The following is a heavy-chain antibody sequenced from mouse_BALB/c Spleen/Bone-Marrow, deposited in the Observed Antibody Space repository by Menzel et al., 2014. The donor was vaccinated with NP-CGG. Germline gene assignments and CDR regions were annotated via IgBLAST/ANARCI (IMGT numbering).Heavy chain of an antibody. CDR3: ATMITDWYFDV. J-gene: IGHJ1*01. CDR2: IDPANGNT. CDR1: GFNIKDTY. V-gene: IGHV14-3*02. Sequence: EVQLQQPGAELVKPGASVKLSCTASGFNIKDTYMHWVKQRPEQGLEWIGRIDPANGNTKYDPKFQGKATITADTSSNTAYLQLSSLTSEDSAVNYGATMITDWYFDVWGAGTTVTVSS. D-gene: IGHD2-4*01.